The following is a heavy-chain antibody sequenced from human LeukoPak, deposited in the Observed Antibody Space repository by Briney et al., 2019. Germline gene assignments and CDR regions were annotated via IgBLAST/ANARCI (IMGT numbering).Heavy chain of an antibody. CDR2: IYYSGST. V-gene: IGHV4-59*08. D-gene: IGHD6-19*01. Sequence: SETLSLTCIVSGDSISRNYWSWIRQPPGKGLEWTGYIYYSGSTNYNPSLKSRVTISVDTSKNQFSLKLSSVTAADTAIYYCARAVSGRFDYWGQGTLVTVSS. J-gene: IGHJ4*02. CDR1: GDSISRNY. CDR3: ARAVSGRFDY.